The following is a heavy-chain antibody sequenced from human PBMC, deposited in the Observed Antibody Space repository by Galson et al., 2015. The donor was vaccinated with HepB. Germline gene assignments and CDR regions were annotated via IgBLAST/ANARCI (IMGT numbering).Heavy chain of an antibody. CDR2: ISWNSGSI. Sequence: SLRLSCAASGFTFDDYAMHWVRQAPGKGLEWVSGISWNSGSIGYADSVEGRFTISRDNAKNSLYLQMNRLRAEDTALYYCAKDITRYSYSGMDVWGQGTPVTASS. V-gene: IGHV3-9*01. CDR1: GFTFDDYA. J-gene: IGHJ6*02. CDR3: AKDITRYSYSGMDV. D-gene: IGHD1-1*01.